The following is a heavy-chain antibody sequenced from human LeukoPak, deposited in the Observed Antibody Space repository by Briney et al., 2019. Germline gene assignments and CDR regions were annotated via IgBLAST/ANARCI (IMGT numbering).Heavy chain of an antibody. Sequence: SVKVSCKAFGGTFSSYAISWVRQAPGQGLEWLGGIIPIFGTANYAQKFQGRVTITTDESTSTAYMELSSLRSEDTAVYYCATDRHYDILTGYFTFYAFDIWGQGTMVTVSS. J-gene: IGHJ3*02. CDR2: IIPIFGTA. D-gene: IGHD3-9*01. CDR3: ATDRHYDILTGYFTFYAFDI. CDR1: GGTFSSYA. V-gene: IGHV1-69*05.